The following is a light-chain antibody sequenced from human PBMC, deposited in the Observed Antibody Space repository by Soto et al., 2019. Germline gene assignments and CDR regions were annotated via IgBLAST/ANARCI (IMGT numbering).Light chain of an antibody. CDR1: QSVGSSY. J-gene: IGKJ1*01. CDR3: QQYGSSPPWA. CDR2: GAS. V-gene: IGKV3-20*01. Sequence: EIVLTQSPDTLSLSPGERATLSCRASQSVGSSYLAWYQQKPGQAPRLLIYGASSRTTGIPDRFSGSGSGTDFTLTISRREPEDYAVYYCQQYGSSPPWAFGQGTKVEIK.